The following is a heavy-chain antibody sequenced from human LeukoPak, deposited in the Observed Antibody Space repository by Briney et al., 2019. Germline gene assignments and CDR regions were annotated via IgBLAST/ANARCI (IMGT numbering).Heavy chain of an antibody. CDR2: MNPNSGNT. CDR3: ARGYYYDSSGYYPLRNFDY. D-gene: IGHD3-22*01. CDR1: GYTFTSYD. J-gene: IGHJ4*02. Sequence: ASVKVSCKASGYTFTSYDINGVRQATGQGLEWMGWMNPNSGNTGYAQKFQGRVTMTRNTSISTAYMELSSLRSEDTAVYYCARGYYYDSSGYYPLRNFDYWGQGTLATVSS. V-gene: IGHV1-8*01.